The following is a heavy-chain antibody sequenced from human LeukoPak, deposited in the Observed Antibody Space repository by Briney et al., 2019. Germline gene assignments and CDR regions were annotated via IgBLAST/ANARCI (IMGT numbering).Heavy chain of an antibody. CDR1: GGTFSSYT. D-gene: IGHD4-17*01. Sequence: SVKVSCKASGGTFSSYTISWVRQAPGQGLEWMGRIIPILGIANYAQKFQGRVTITADKSTSTAYMELSSLRSEDTAVYYCARDLDYDGDYHIFDYWGQGTLVTVSS. J-gene: IGHJ4*02. CDR3: ARDLDYDGDYHIFDY. V-gene: IGHV1-69*04. CDR2: IIPILGIA.